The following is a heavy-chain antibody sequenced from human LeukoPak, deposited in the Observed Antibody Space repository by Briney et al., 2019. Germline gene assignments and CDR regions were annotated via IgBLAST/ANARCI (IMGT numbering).Heavy chain of an antibody. D-gene: IGHD6-19*01. J-gene: IGHJ4*02. CDR3: VKESGAVFGPDYFDS. CDR1: GFTFTNYD. Sequence: ASVKVSCKASGFTFTNYDINWVRQASGQGLEWMGWMNPNSGNTGYTQKFQGRVAMTRDNSITTAYMELSSLRSEDAAVYYCVKESGAVFGPDYFDSWGQGTLVTVSS. CDR2: MNPNSGNT. V-gene: IGHV1-8*01.